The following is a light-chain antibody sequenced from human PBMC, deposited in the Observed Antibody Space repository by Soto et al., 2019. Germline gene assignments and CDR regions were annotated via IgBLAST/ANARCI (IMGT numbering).Light chain of an antibody. CDR1: QSISSW. V-gene: IGKV1-5*01. J-gene: IGKJ1*01. CDR2: DAF. CDR3: QQYNSYSWT. Sequence: DIQMTQSPSTLSASVGDRVTITCRASQSISSWLAWYQQKPGKAPKLLIYDAFSFEPGVPSRFSGSGSGTEFPLTISSLQPDDLATYYCQQYNSYSWTFGQGTKVEIK.